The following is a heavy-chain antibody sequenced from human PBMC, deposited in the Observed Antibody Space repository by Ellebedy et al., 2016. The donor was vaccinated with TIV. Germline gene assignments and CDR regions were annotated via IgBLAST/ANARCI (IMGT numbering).Heavy chain of an antibody. D-gene: IGHD6-13*01. CDR3: VHVTWYRSYYYFDL. CDR1: GFSLSTSGVG. V-gene: IGHV2-5*02. J-gene: IGHJ2*01. Sequence: SGPTLVKPTQTLTLTCTFSGFSLSTSGVGVGWIRQPPGKALEWLALIYWDDDKRYSPSLKSRLTITKDTSKNQVVLTMTNMDPVDTATYYCVHVTWYRSYYYFDLWGRGTLVTVSS. CDR2: IYWDDDK.